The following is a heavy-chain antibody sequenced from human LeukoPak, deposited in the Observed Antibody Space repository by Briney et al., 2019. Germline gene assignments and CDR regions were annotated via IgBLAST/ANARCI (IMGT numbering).Heavy chain of an antibody. Sequence: GGSLRLSCAASGFTFSNYGMHWVRQAPGKGLEWVAVISYDGSNKYYADSVKGRFTISRDNSKNTLYLQMNSLRAEDTAVYYCAKELRYYYGMDVWGQGTTVTVSS. CDR2: ISYDGSNK. CDR3: AKELRYYYGMDV. V-gene: IGHV3-30*18. CDR1: GFTFSNYG. J-gene: IGHJ6*02.